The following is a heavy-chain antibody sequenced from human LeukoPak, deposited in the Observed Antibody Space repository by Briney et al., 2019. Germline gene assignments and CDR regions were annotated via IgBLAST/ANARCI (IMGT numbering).Heavy chain of an antibody. Sequence: ASVRVSFKASGYTFTIYGISWVRQAPGQGGERMGWISAYNGNTNYAQKLQGRVTMTTDTSTSTAYMELRSLRSDDTAVYYCARDDDSSGRDYWGQGTLVTVSS. CDR1: GYTFTIYG. J-gene: IGHJ4*02. V-gene: IGHV1-18*01. CDR3: ARDDDSSGRDY. D-gene: IGHD6-19*01. CDR2: ISAYNGNT.